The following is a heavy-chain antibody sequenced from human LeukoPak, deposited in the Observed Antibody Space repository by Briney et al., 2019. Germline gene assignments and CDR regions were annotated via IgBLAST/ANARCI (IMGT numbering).Heavy chain of an antibody. J-gene: IGHJ3*02. Sequence: SVKVSCKASGGTFSSYAISWVRQAPGQGLEWMGGIIPIFGTANYAQKFQGRVTITADESTSTAYMELSSLRSEDTAVYYCARETRSGSYWKAWRFDIWGQGTMVSVSS. CDR3: ARETRSGSYWKAWRFDI. D-gene: IGHD1-26*01. CDR1: GGTFSSYA. CDR2: IIPIFGTA. V-gene: IGHV1-69*01.